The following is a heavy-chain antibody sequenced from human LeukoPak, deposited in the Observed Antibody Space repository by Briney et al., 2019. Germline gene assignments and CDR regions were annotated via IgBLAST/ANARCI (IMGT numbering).Heavy chain of an antibody. J-gene: IGHJ4*02. V-gene: IGHV3-23*01. D-gene: IGHD3-3*01. CDR3: AKAAYYDFWSGYSS. Sequence: GGSLRVSCAAPGFTFSSYAMSWVRQAPGNGLEWVSAISGSGGSTYYADSVKGRFTISRDNSKNTLYLQMNSLRAEDTAVYYCAKAAYYDFWSGYSSWGQGTLVTVSS. CDR1: GFTFSSYA. CDR2: ISGSGGST.